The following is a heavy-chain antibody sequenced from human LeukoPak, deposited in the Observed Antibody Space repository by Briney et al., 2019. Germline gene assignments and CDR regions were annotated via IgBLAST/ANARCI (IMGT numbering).Heavy chain of an antibody. CDR3: ARSRIAAAGTGHYYYGMDV. Sequence: ASVNVSCKASGYTFTGYYMHWVRQAPGQGLEWMGWINPNRGGTNYAQKFQGWVTMTRDTSISTAYMELSRLKSDDTAVYYCARSRIAAAGTGHYYYGMDVWGQGTTVNVSS. D-gene: IGHD6-13*01. J-gene: IGHJ6*02. CDR1: GYTFTGYY. CDR2: INPNRGGT. V-gene: IGHV1-2*04.